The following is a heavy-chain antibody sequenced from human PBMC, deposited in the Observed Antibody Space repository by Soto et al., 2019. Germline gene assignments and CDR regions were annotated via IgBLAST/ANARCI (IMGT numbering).Heavy chain of an antibody. Sequence: EVQLVESGGGLVQPGGSLRLSCAASGFTFIGYWMHWVRQGPGKGLVWVSRINNDGSDTTYADSVKGRFTISRDNAKNMLYLQMNSLRVDDTSVYYCARGESMVRERWFDPWGQGTLVTVSS. CDR1: GFTFIGYW. D-gene: IGHD1-26*01. CDR3: ARGESMVRERWFDP. V-gene: IGHV3-74*01. J-gene: IGHJ5*02. CDR2: INNDGSDT.